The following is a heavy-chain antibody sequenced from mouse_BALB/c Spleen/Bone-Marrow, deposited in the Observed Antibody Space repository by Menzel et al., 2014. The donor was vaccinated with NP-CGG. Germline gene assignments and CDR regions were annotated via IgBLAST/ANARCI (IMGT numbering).Heavy chain of an antibody. CDR3: ARFGYDYALDY. D-gene: IGHD2-2*01. CDR2: ISYSGST. J-gene: IGHJ4*01. V-gene: IGHV3-8*02. Sequence: EVKLVESGPSLVKPSQTLSLTCSVTGDSFTSGYWNWIRKFPGNKLEYMGYISYSGSTYYNPSLKSRISITRDTSKNQYYLQLKSVTTEDTATYYCARFGYDYALDYWGQGTSVTVSS. CDR1: GDSFTSGY.